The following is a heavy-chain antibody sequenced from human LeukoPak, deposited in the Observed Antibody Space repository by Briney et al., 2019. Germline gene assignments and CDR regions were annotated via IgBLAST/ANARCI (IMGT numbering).Heavy chain of an antibody. J-gene: IGHJ5*02. CDR1: GYTFTSYY. D-gene: IGHD6-19*01. V-gene: IGHV1-46*01. CDR3: ARVPSPSSGWKGAWFDP. CDR2: INPCGGST. Sequence: GASVKVSCKASGYTFTSYYMHWVRQAPGQGLEWMGIINPCGGSTSYAQKFQGRVTMTRDTSTSTVYMELSSLRSEDTAVYYCARVPSPSSGWKGAWFDPWGQGTLVTVSS.